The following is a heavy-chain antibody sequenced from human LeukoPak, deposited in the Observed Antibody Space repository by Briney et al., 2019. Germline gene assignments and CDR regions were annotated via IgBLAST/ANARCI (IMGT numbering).Heavy chain of an antibody. CDR2: ISYDGSNK. V-gene: IGHV3-30-3*01. J-gene: IGHJ4*02. CDR3: ARDGYCSSTSCYFDY. D-gene: IGHD2-2*03. Sequence: GGSLRLSCAASGFTFSSYAMHWVRQAPGKGLELVAVISYDGSNKYYADSVKGRFTISRDDSKNTLYLQMNSLRAEDTAVYYCARDGYCSSTSCYFDYWGQGTLVTVSS. CDR1: GFTFSSYA.